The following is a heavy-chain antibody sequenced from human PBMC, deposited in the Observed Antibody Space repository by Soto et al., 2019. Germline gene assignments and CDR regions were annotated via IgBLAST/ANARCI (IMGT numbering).Heavy chain of an antibody. V-gene: IGHV1-69*05. CDR1: GGTFSSYA. CDR2: IIPIFDTA. CDR3: VRSVIVVVVAAGGFDY. D-gene: IGHD2-15*01. J-gene: IGHJ4*02. Sequence: QVQLVQSGAEVKKPGSSVKVSCKASGGTFSSYAISWVRQAPGQGLEWMGGIIPIFDTANYAQKFQGRVTITXXDXTTXAYTGLSSVGSADTAVYYCVRSVIVVVVAAGGFDYWGQGTLVTVCS.